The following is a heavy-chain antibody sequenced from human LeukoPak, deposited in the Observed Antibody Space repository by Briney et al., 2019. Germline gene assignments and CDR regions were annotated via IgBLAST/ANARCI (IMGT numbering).Heavy chain of an antibody. D-gene: IGHD3-22*01. Sequence: GGSLRLSCAASGFTFSSYWMHWVRQAPGKGLVWVLRINSDGSSTSYADSVKGRFTISRDNAKNTLYLQMNSLRAEDTAVYYCARDMDYDSSGYSRWGQGTLVTVSS. CDR3: ARDMDYDSSGYSR. CDR2: INSDGSST. CDR1: GFTFSSYW. V-gene: IGHV3-74*01. J-gene: IGHJ4*02.